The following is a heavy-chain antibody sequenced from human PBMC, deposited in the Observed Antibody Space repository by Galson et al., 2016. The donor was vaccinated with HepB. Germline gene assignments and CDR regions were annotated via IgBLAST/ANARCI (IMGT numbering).Heavy chain of an antibody. CDR1: GFTFSSYW. J-gene: IGHJ4*02. CDR3: VRGRDCTTTSWYDRPLDY. V-gene: IGHV3-74*01. Sequence: SLRLSCAASGFTFSSYWMHWVRQAPGRGLVWVSRINNDGSNRRYADSVKGRFTISRDNAKNTLYLQMIRLRAEDTAVYYCVRGRDCTTTSWYDRPLDYWGQGALVTVSS. D-gene: IGHD2-2*01. CDR2: INNDGSNR.